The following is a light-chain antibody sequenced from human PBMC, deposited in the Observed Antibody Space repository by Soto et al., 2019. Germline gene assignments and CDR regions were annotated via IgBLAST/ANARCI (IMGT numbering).Light chain of an antibody. V-gene: IGLV7-46*01. Sequence: QAVVTQEPSLTVSPGGTVTLTCGSSTGAVTNGHYPYWFQQKPGQAPRTLIYDTTNRHSWTPARFSGSLLGGKAALTLSGAQPEDEAEYYCLLSSNGPYVFGIGIKVNV. J-gene: IGLJ1*01. CDR3: LLSSNGPYV. CDR1: TGAVTNGHY. CDR2: DTT.